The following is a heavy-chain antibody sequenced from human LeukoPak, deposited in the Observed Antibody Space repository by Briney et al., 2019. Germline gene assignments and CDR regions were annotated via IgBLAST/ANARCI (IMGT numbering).Heavy chain of an antibody. CDR2: IYYSGST. J-gene: IGHJ4*02. CDR1: GGSISSYY. D-gene: IGHD1-26*01. CDR3: ARDSGIVGATIDY. V-gene: IGHV4-59*01. Sequence: SQTLSLTCTVSGGSISSYYWSWIRQPPGKGLEWIGYIYYSGSTNYNPSLKSRVTISVDTSKNQFSLKLSSVTAVDTAVYYCARDSGIVGATIDYWGQGTLVTVSS.